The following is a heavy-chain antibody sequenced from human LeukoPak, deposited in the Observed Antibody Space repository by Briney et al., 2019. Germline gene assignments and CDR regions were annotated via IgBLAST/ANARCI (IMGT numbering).Heavy chain of an antibody. CDR1: GGTFSSYA. D-gene: IGHD3-22*01. CDR3: ARCSPGDSSNFYAVLQY. J-gene: IGHJ4*02. CDR2: IIPVFGTT. Sequence: SVKVSCKASGGTFSSYAVSWVRLTPGQGLEWLGGIIPVFGTTTYAQKFQAKVTMTADKSTNTAYLEISSLTSDDTAVYYCARCSPGDSSNFYAVLQYWGQGTQVTVST. V-gene: IGHV1-69*06.